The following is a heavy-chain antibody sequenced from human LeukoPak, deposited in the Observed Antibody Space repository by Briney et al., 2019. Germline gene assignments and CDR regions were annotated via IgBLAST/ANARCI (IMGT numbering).Heavy chain of an antibody. CDR3: ARGRYYDFWSGYYRQYYFDY. CDR2: IYYSGST. J-gene: IGHJ4*02. Sequence: SETLSLTCTVSGGSISSSSYYWGWIRQPPGKGLEWIGSIYYSGSTYYNPSLKSRVTISVDTSKNQFSLKLSSVTAADTAVYYCARGRYYDFWSGYYRQYYFDYWGQGTLVTVSS. D-gene: IGHD3-3*01. CDR1: GGSISSSSYY. V-gene: IGHV4-39*01.